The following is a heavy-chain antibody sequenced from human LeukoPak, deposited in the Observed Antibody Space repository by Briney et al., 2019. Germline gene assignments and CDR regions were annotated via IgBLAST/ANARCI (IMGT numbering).Heavy chain of an antibody. D-gene: IGHD3-3*01. V-gene: IGHV1-69*13. CDR1: GGTFSSYA. CDR2: IIPIFGTA. J-gene: IGHJ3*02. CDR3: ARALRVLEWLPLGAFDI. Sequence: ASVKVSCKASGGTFSSYAISWVRQAPGQGLEWMGGIIPIFGTANYAQKFQGRVTITADESTSTASMELSSLRSEDTAVYYCARALRVLEWLPLGAFDIWGQGTMVTVSS.